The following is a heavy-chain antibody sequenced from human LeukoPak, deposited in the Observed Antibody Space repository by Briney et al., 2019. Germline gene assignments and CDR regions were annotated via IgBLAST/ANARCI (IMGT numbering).Heavy chain of an antibody. D-gene: IGHD6-19*01. Sequence: GGSLRLSCAASGFTFSSYGMHWVRQAPGKGLEWVAVISYDGSNKYYADSVKGRFTISRDNSKNTLYLQMNSLRAEDTAVYYCAKDGAVAGHWYFDLWGRGTLVTVSS. CDR3: AKDGAVAGHWYFDL. V-gene: IGHV3-30*18. J-gene: IGHJ2*01. CDR1: GFTFSSYG. CDR2: ISYDGSNK.